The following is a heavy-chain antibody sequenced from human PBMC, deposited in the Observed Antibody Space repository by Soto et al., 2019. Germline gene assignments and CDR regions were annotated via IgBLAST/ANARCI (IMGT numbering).Heavy chain of an antibody. J-gene: IGHJ5*02. D-gene: IGHD3-10*01. Sequence: QVQLVQSGAEVKKPGSSVKVSCKASGGTFSSYTISWVRQAPGQGLEWMGRIIPILGIANYAQKFQGRVTITADKSTSTAYMALSSLRSEDTAVYYCAISMVRGVIIDWFDPWGQGTLVTVSS. CDR3: AISMVRGVIIDWFDP. CDR1: GGTFSSYT. CDR2: IIPILGIA. V-gene: IGHV1-69*02.